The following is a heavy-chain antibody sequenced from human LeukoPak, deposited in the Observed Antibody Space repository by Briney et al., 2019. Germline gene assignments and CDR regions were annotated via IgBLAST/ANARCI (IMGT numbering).Heavy chain of an antibody. CDR3: AKSGGYGLIDY. D-gene: IGHD1-26*01. V-gene: IGHV4-39*01. CDR2: IYYNGGT. CDR1: GGSIRSSTYY. J-gene: IGHJ4*02. Sequence: SETLSLTCTVSGGSIRSSTYYWGWIRQPPGKGLEWIGTIYYNGGTYYNESLESRVTISIDTSKNQFSLKLNSVTAADTAMYYCAKSGGYGLIDYWGQGTLVTVSS.